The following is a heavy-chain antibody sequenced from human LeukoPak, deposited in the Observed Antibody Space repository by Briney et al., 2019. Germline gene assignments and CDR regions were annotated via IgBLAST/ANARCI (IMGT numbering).Heavy chain of an antibody. V-gene: IGHV3-23*01. CDR3: ATPPTVTRNY. Sequence: PGGSLRLSCAASGFTFSSYSMNWVRQAPGKGLEWVSSISGSGGRTHYADSVRGRFTISRDSSKNTLYLQMDSLRAEDTAVYYCATPPTVTRNYWGQGTLVTVSS. CDR2: ISGSGGRT. D-gene: IGHD4-17*01. CDR1: GFTFSSYS. J-gene: IGHJ4*02.